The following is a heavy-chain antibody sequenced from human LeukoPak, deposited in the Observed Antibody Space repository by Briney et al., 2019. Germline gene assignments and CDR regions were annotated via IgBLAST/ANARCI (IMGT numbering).Heavy chain of an antibody. CDR2: ISNSGGNT. V-gene: IGHV3-23*01. D-gene: IGHD6-19*01. CDR3: ARAQWLVPFDY. CDR1: GFTFSNYA. Sequence: PGGSLRLSCAASGFTFSNYAMTWVRQAPGKGLEWVSGISNSGGNTYYADSVKGRFTISRDNSENTLYLQMNSLRAEDTAVYYCARAQWLVPFDYWGQGTLVTVSS. J-gene: IGHJ4*02.